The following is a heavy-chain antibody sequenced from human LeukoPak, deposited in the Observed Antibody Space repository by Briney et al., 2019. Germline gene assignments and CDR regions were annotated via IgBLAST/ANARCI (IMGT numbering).Heavy chain of an antibody. CDR3: AKDPSRNVLDDAFDI. CDR2: ITSRGDNT. V-gene: IGHV3-23*01. D-gene: IGHD1-1*01. Sequence: PGGSLRLSCAASGFTFNIYSMSWVRQAPGKGLEWVSSITSRGDNTYSEDSVKGRFIISRDNSRNTLYLQMNSLRAEDTAIYYCAKDPSRNVLDDAFDIWGQGTMVTVSS. CDR1: GFTFNIYS. J-gene: IGHJ3*02.